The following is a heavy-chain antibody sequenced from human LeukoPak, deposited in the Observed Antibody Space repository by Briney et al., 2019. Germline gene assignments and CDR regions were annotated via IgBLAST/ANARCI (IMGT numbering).Heavy chain of an antibody. J-gene: IGHJ4*02. CDR2: ISGSGGST. CDR3: AKAYCTNGVCPPGYFDY. CDR1: EFTFSSYA. V-gene: IGHV3-23*01. Sequence: GGSLRLSCAASEFTFSSYAMSWVRQAPGKGLEWVSAISGSGGSTYYADSVKGRFTISRDNSKNTLYLQMNSLRAEDTAVYYCAKAYCTNGVCPPGYFDYWGQGTLVTVSS. D-gene: IGHD2-8*01.